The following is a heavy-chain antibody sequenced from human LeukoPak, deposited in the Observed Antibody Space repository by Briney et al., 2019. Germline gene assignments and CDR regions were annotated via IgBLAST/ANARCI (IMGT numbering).Heavy chain of an antibody. CDR1: GGTFSSYA. D-gene: IGHD3-3*01. J-gene: IGHJ4*02. CDR3: ARGVGSQYYDFWSGHFPLFDY. CDR2: IIPILGIA. Sequence: ASVKVSCKASGGTFSSYAISWVRQAPGQGLEWMGRIIPILGIANYAQKFQGRVTITADKSTSTAYMELSSLRSEDTAVYYCARGVGSQYYDFWSGHFPLFDYWGQGTLVTVSS. V-gene: IGHV1-69*04.